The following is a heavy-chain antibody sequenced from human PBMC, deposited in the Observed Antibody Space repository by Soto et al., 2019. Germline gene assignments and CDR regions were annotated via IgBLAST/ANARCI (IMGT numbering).Heavy chain of an antibody. CDR3: ARGGTTVVTTDAFEM. V-gene: IGHV3-33*01. Sequence: GGSLRLSCAASGFTFSSYGMHWVRQAPGKGLEWVAVIWYDGSNKYYADSVKGRFTISRDNSKNTLYLQMNSLRAEDTAVYYFARGGTTVVTTDAFEMWGQGTMLNV. J-gene: IGHJ3*02. D-gene: IGHD4-4*01. CDR2: IWYDGSNK. CDR1: GFTFSSYG.